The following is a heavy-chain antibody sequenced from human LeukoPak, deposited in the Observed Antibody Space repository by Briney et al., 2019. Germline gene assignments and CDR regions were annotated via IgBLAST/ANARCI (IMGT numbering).Heavy chain of an antibody. J-gene: IGHJ3*02. D-gene: IGHD7-27*01. V-gene: IGHV4-34*01. CDR3: ARDPSAGEDAFDI. CDR2: INHSGST. CDR1: GGSFSGYY. Sequence: SETLSLTCAVYGGSFSGYYWSWIRQPPGEGLEWIGEINHSGSTNYNPSLKSRVTISVDTSKNQFSLKLSSVTAADTAVYYCARDPSAGEDAFDIWGQGTMVTVSS.